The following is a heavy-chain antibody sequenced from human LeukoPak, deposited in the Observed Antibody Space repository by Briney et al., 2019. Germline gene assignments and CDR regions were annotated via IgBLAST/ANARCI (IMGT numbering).Heavy chain of an antibody. CDR1: GFTFSSYA. D-gene: IGHD3-22*01. V-gene: IGHV3-23*01. CDR2: ISGSGGST. Sequence: GGSLRLSCAASGFTFSSYAMSWVRQAPGKGLEWVSAISGSGGSTYYADSVKGRFTISRDNSKNTLYLQMNSLRAEDTAVYYCAKDLRGIHYYDSSGYLDWGQGTLVTVSS. J-gene: IGHJ4*02. CDR3: AKDLRGIHYYDSSGYLD.